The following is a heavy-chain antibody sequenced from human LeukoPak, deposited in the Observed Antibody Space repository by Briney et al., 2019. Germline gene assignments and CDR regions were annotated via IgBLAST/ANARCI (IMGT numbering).Heavy chain of an antibody. Sequence: GGSLRLSFPASGIIFSNYWMHWVRQAPGKGLVWVSRINRDGSSTSYADSVKGRFTISRDNAKNTLYLQMNSLRAEDTAVYHCARGGGYSYGSFDYWGQGTLVTVSS. D-gene: IGHD5-18*01. J-gene: IGHJ4*02. CDR1: GIIFSNYW. CDR3: ARGGGYSYGSFDY. V-gene: IGHV3-74*01. CDR2: INRDGSST.